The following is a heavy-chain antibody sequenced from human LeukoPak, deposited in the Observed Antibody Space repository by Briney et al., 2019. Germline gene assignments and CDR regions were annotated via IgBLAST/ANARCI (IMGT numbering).Heavy chain of an antibody. V-gene: IGHV3-7*04. D-gene: IGHD3-22*01. CDR3: ARGSGYYLGHFDY. CDR2: IKQDGSGK. Sequence: GGSLRLSCAACGFTFSSYWMSWVRQAPGKGLEWVANIKQDGSGKYYVDSVKGRFTISRDNAKNSLYLQMNSLRAEDTAVYYCARGSGYYLGHFDYWGQGTLVTVSP. J-gene: IGHJ4*02. CDR1: GFTFSSYW.